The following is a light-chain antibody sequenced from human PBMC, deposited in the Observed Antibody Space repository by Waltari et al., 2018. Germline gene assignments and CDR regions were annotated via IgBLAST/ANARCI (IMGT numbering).Light chain of an antibody. CDR1: TNDLGSYNY. Sequence: SALTQPRPVSGSPGQSVTISCTGTTNDLGSYNYVSWYQKQPGKAPKIIILGGTKRPSGVPERLSGSKSGNTASLTSSGLRAEDEAEYYCCSYAGSYTWVFGGGTKLTVV. J-gene: IGLJ3*02. CDR2: GGT. CDR3: CSYAGSYTWV. V-gene: IGLV2-11*01.